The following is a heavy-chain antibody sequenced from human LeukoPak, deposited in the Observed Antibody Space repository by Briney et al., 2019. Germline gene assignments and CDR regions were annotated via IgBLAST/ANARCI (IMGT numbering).Heavy chain of an antibody. J-gene: IGHJ4*02. CDR1: GFAFSSYS. D-gene: IGHD2-2*01. V-gene: IGHV3-21*01. CDR3: ASEYQQPLDY. Sequence: GGSLRLSCAASGFAFSSYSMNGVRQSPGKALEWVSSISSGSRIKYYADSVKGRFTMSRDNAKNSLYLPMNSLRAEDTAVYYCASEYQQPLDYWGQGALVTASS. CDR2: ISSGSRIK.